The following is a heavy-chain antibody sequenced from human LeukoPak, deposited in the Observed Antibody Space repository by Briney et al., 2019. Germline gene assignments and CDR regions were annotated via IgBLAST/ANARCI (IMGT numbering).Heavy chain of an antibody. CDR2: INHSGET. J-gene: IGHJ4*02. D-gene: IGHD6-19*01. CDR1: GGSLSDHY. CDR3: ARGQWLDNS. Sequence: SETLSLTCAVYGGSLSDHYWSWIRQPPGMGLEWIGEINHSGETKYNPSLKSRVAMSVDTSKNQFSLELRSVTAADTAMYYCARGQWLDNSWGQGTLVAVSS. V-gene: IGHV4-34*01.